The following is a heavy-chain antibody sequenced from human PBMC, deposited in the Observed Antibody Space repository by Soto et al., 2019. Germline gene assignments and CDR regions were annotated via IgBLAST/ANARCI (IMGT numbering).Heavy chain of an antibody. V-gene: IGHV1-18*01. J-gene: IGHJ5*02. CDR3: AREETNWFDP. CDR2: ISAYNGNT. Sequence: APVKVSCKASGYTFTSYRISLVRQAPGQGLEWMGWISAYNGNTNYAQKLQGRVTMTTDTSTSTAYMELRSLRSDDTAVYYCAREETNWFDPWGQGTLVTVSS. CDR1: GYTFTSYR.